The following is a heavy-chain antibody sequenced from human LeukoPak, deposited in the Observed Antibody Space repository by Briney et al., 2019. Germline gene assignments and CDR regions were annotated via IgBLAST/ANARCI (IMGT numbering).Heavy chain of an antibody. V-gene: IGHV4-38-2*01. CDR3: ARKYSYTSSWLS. D-gene: IGHD6-13*01. Sequence: SETLSLTCAVSGYSISSGYYWGWIRQPPGKGLEWIGSIYHSGSTYYNPSLKSRVNISVDTSKNQFSLKLSSVTAADTAVYYCARKYSYTSSWLSWGQGTLVTVSS. J-gene: IGHJ5*02. CDR1: GYSISSGYY. CDR2: IYHSGST.